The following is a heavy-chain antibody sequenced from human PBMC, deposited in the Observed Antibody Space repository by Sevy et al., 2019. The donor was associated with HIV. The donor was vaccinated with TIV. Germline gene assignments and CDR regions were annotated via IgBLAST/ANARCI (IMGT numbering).Heavy chain of an antibody. CDR1: GFIFSNNA. CDR3: ATGDTAMITDLDY. D-gene: IGHD5-18*01. CDR2: VESGGST. J-gene: IGHJ4*02. V-gene: IGHV3-23*01. Sequence: GGSLRLSCGASGFIFSNNAMNWVRHAPGKGPEWVSGVESGGSTYYADSVKGRFTISRDNSKNMLFLQMSSLRAEDTAIYYCATGDTAMITDLDYWGLGTLVTVSS.